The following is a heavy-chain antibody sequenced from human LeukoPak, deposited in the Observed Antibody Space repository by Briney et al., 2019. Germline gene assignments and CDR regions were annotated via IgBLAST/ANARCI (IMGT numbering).Heavy chain of an antibody. V-gene: IGHV3-48*03. D-gene: IGHD2-2*01. J-gene: IGHJ6*02. CDR3: ARELGGYCSSTSCWDYYYGMDV. CDR2: ISSSGSTI. CDR1: GFTFSSYE. Sequence: GGSLRLSCAASGFTFSSYEMNWVRQAAGKGLEWFSYISSSGSTIYYADSVKGRFTISRDNAKNSLYLQMNSLRAEDTAVYYCARELGGYCSSTSCWDYYYGMDVWGQGTTVTVSS.